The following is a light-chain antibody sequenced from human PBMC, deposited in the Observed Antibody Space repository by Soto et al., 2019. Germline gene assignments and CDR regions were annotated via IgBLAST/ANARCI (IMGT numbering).Light chain of an antibody. CDR2: EVN. CDR1: STDVGGYDY. Sequence: QSALTQPPSASGSPGQSVTISCTGTSTDVGGYDYVSWYQQHPGKVPKLMIYEVNKRPSGVPDRFSGSKSGNTASLTICGVQPEDEADYYCTSYAGGNNVFGTGTKLTVL. V-gene: IGLV2-8*01. J-gene: IGLJ1*01. CDR3: TSYAGGNNV.